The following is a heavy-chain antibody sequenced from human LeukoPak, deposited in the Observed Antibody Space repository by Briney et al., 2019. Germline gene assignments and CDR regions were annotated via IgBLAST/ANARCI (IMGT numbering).Heavy chain of an antibody. CDR1: GFGFSTAW. V-gene: IGHV3-15*01. Sequence: GGSLRLSCAAAGFGFSTAWLSWVRQAPGKGLEWVGRIKSKNAGGTPDYAAPVKVRFTISRDDSKNTLYLQMNSLKTEDTAVYYCITEYYGGYKYWGQGTLVTVSS. J-gene: IGHJ4*02. CDR2: IKSKNAGGTP. D-gene: IGHD4-17*01. CDR3: ITEYYGGYKY.